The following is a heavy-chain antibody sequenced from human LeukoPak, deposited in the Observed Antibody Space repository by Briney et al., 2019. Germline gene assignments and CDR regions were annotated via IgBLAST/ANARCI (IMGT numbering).Heavy chain of an antibody. D-gene: IGHD2-2*01. V-gene: IGHV1-69*13. J-gene: IGHJ6*02. CDR3: ARDVDDVVVIPAAMDV. CDR2: FIPVFGTA. Sequence: SVKVSCKASGGTFSNYAISWVRQAPGQRLEWMGGFIPVFGTAHYAQNFQGRVTITADESTSTVHLELSSLRSEDTAVYYCARDVDDVVVIPAAMDVWGQGTAVTVSS. CDR1: GGTFSNYA.